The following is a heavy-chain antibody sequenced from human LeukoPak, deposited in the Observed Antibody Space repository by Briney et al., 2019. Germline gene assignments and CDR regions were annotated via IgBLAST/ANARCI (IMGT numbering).Heavy chain of an antibody. J-gene: IGHJ4*02. V-gene: IGHV3-23*01. CDR1: GVTLSSFA. CDR2: ISAGGGGS. CDR3: AKEAVRKFDFDY. D-gene: IGHD1-14*01. Sequence: PGGSLRLSCAASGVTLSSFAMSWARQAPGKGLEWVSSISAGGGGSYYADSVKGRFTISRDNSKNTLYLQMDSLRAEDTAVYYCAKEAVRKFDFDYWGQGTPVTVSS.